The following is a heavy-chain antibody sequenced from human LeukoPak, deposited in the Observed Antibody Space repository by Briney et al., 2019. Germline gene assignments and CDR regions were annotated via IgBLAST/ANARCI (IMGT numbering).Heavy chain of an antibody. CDR3: AKELAWNGGAFDI. V-gene: IGHV3-23*01. Sequence: GGSLRLSCAASGFTFKTYAMSWVRQAPGKGPEWVSAISPSGENTYYADSVKGRFTISRDNSKNTLYLQMNSLRVEDTAVYYCAKELAWNGGAFDIWGQGTMVTVSS. J-gene: IGHJ3*02. D-gene: IGHD1-1*01. CDR1: GFTFKTYA. CDR2: ISPSGENT.